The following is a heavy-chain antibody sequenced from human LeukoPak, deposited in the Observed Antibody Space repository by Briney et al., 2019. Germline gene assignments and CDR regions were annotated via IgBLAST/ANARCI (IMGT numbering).Heavy chain of an antibody. Sequence: PSETLSLTCAVYGGSFSGYYWSWIRQPPGKGLEWIGEINHSGSTNYNPSLKNRVTISVDTSKNQFSLKLSSVTAADTAVYYCARAGDRSGYSDYWGQGTLVTVSS. J-gene: IGHJ4*02. CDR2: INHSGST. V-gene: IGHV4-34*01. CDR3: ARAGDRSGYSDY. D-gene: IGHD3-22*01. CDR1: GGSFSGYY.